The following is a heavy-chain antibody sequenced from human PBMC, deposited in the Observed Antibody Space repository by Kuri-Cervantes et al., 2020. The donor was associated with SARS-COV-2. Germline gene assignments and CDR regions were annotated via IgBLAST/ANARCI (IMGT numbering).Heavy chain of an antibody. D-gene: IGHD6-19*01. J-gene: IGHJ4*02. CDR1: GGTFSSAI. CDR2: IMPALGMP. Sequence: SVKVSCKASGGTFSSAIISWVRQAPGQGLEWMGGIMPALGMPNYAQKFRGRVTLTADTSTTTAYLELSGLKTEDTALYYCASDGVSGSLSLDFWGQGTLVTVSS. CDR3: ASDGVSGSLSLDF. V-gene: IGHV1-69*10.